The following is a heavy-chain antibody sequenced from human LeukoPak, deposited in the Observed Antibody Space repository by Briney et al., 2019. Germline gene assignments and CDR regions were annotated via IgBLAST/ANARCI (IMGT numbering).Heavy chain of an antibody. CDR3: ASSITMIVAEGAFDI. Sequence: GASVKVSCKASGYTFTSYDINWVRQATGQGLEWMGWMNPNSGNTGYAQKFQGRVTMTRNTSISTAYMELSSPRSEDTAVYYCASSITMIVAEGAFDIWGQGTMVTVSS. CDR1: GYTFTSYD. D-gene: IGHD3-22*01. J-gene: IGHJ3*02. CDR2: MNPNSGNT. V-gene: IGHV1-8*01.